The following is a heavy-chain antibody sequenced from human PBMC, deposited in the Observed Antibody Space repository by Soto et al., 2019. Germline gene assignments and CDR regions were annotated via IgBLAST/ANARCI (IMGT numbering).Heavy chain of an antibody. CDR2: INPNSGGT. CDR1: GYTFTGYY. D-gene: IGHD3-22*01. J-gene: IGHJ4*02. V-gene: IGHV1-2*02. Sequence: ASVKVSCKASGYTFTGYYMHWVRQAPGQGLEWMGWINPNSGGTKSAQKFQGRVTMTRDTSISTAYMELSRLRSDDTAVYYCARRKGDYYDSSGYHYYFDYWGQGTLVTVSS. CDR3: ARRKGDYYDSSGYHYYFDY.